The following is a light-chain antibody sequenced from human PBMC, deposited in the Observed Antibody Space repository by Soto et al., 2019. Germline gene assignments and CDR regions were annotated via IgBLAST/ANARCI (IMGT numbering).Light chain of an antibody. CDR3: QHYHGYFSGRT. J-gene: IGKJ3*01. Sequence: DIQMTQSPSTLSASVGDRVTISCRASQSISNSLAWYQQRPGMAPRLLIYDASSLEIGVPSRFSGSGSGTDFTLTIYSLQPDDFATYYCQHYHGYFSGRTFGPGTIVDIQ. CDR1: QSISNS. CDR2: DAS. V-gene: IGKV1-5*01.